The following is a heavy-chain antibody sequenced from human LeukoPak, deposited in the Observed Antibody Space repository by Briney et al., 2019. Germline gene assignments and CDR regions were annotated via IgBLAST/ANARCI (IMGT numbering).Heavy chain of an antibody. CDR3: ARVVAISDYVWGSYRFDY. V-gene: IGHV4-30-4*08. J-gene: IGHJ4*02. CDR2: IYYSGST. D-gene: IGHD3-16*02. Sequence: SQTLSLTCTVSGGSISSGDYYWSWTRQPPGKGLEWIGYIYYSGSTYYNPSLKSRVTISVDTSKIQFSLKLSSVTAADTAVYYCARVVAISDYVWGSYRFDYWGQGTLVTVSS. CDR1: GGSISSGDYY.